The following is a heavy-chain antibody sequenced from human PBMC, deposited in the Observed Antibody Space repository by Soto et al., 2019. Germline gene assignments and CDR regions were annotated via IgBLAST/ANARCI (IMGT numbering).Heavy chain of an antibody. CDR2: IKQDGSEK. CDR1: GFTFNNYW. J-gene: IGHJ4*02. D-gene: IGHD6-13*01. Sequence: EVQLVESGGDLVQPGGSLRLSCEASGFTFNNYWMSWVRQAPGKGLEWVANIKQDGSEKYYVDSVKGRFTISRDNAKNSLYLEMDSLRVEDTAVYYFACDGVAAGTLGGGMVHYWGQGTPVTVSS. CDR3: ACDGVAAGTLGGGMVHY. V-gene: IGHV3-7*01.